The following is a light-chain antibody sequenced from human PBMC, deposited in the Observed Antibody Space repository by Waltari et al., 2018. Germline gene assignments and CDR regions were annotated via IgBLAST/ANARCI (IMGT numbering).Light chain of an antibody. J-gene: IGLJ3*02. Sequence: SYELTQPPSVSVSPGQTARITCSGDALPKKYAFCYQQKSGQAPVLVIDDDSKRPSGSPGRFSGSSSGTLAPLTISGAQVEDEADYYCYSTDTSGNHRVFGGGTKLTVL. CDR3: YSTDTSGNHRV. V-gene: IGLV3-10*01. CDR2: DDS. CDR1: ALPKKY.